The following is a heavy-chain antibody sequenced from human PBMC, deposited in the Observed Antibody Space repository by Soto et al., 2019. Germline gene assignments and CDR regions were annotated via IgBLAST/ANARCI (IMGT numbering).Heavy chain of an antibody. Sequence: SETLSLTCAVYGGSSSGYYWSWIRQPPGKGLEWIGEINHSGSTNYNPSLKSRVTISVDTSKNQFSLKLSSVTAADTAVYYCAREGGYCSGGSCYPYDAFDIWGQGTMVTVSS. CDR3: AREGGYCSGGSCYPYDAFDI. D-gene: IGHD2-15*01. V-gene: IGHV4-34*01. CDR1: GGSSSGYY. J-gene: IGHJ3*02. CDR2: INHSGST.